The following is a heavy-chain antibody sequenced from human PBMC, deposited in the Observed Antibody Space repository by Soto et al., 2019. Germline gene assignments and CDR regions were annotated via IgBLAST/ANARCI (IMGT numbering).Heavy chain of an antibody. D-gene: IGHD6-13*01. CDR2: ISISGTAI. V-gene: IGHV3-48*02. CDR3: ARDNGIAGSFDP. Sequence: EVQLVESGGGLVQPGGSLRLSCAASGFTFRSYSMNWFRQAPGKGLEWVSYISISGTAIYYADSVKGRFTISRDDAKNSLYLQMNSLRDEDTSVYYCARDNGIAGSFDPWGQGALVTVSS. CDR1: GFTFRSYS. J-gene: IGHJ5*02.